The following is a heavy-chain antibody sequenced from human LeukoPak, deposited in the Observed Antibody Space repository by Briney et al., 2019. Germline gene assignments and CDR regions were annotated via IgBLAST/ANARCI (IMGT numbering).Heavy chain of an antibody. CDR3: AKGGYDSSGYYYDAH. CDR1: GFTFSNYA. CDR2: ISGSGGST. J-gene: IGHJ4*02. D-gene: IGHD3-22*01. Sequence: GGSLRLSCVASGFTFSNYAMSWVRQAPGKGLEWVSGISGSGGSTYYADSVKGRFTISRDNSKNTLYLQMNSLRAEDTAVYYCAKGGYDSSGYYYDAHWGQGSLVTVSS. V-gene: IGHV3-23*01.